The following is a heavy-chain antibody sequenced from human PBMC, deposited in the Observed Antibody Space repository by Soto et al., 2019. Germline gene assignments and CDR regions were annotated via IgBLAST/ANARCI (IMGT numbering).Heavy chain of an antibody. CDR3: ARAEHSSSWYKWFDP. V-gene: IGHV4-34*01. CDR1: GGSFSGYY. Sequence: PSETLSLTCAVYGGSFSGYYWSWIRQPPGKGLEWIGEINHSGSTNYNPSLKSRVTISVDTSKNQFSLKLSSVTAADTAVYYCARAEHSSSWYKWFDPWGQGTLVTVSS. J-gene: IGHJ5*02. D-gene: IGHD6-13*01. CDR2: INHSGST.